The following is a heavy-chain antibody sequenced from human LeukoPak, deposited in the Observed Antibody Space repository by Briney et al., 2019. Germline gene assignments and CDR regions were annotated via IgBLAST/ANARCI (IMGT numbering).Heavy chain of an antibody. J-gene: IGHJ4*02. D-gene: IGHD6-13*01. Sequence: QPGGSLRLSCAASGFTFSSYAMSWVRQAPGKGLEWVSAISGSGGSTYYADSVKGRFTISRDNAKNTLYLQMNSLRAEDTAVYYCARDSRSPRTNGDYWGQGTLVTVSS. CDR3: ARDSRSPRTNGDY. CDR2: ISGSGGST. CDR1: GFTFSSYA. V-gene: IGHV3-23*01.